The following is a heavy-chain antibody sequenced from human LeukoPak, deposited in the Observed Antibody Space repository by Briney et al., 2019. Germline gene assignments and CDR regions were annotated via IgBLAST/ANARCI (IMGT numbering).Heavy chain of an antibody. J-gene: IGHJ3*02. D-gene: IGHD3-22*01. Sequence: SETLSPTCAVYGGSFSGYYWSWIRQPPGKGLEWIGEINHSGSTNYNPSLKSRVTISVDTSKNQFSLKLSSVTAADTAVYYCARGARVYYYDSSGYYPGAFDIWGQGTMVTVSS. V-gene: IGHV4-34*01. CDR1: GGSFSGYY. CDR3: ARGARVYYYDSSGYYPGAFDI. CDR2: INHSGST.